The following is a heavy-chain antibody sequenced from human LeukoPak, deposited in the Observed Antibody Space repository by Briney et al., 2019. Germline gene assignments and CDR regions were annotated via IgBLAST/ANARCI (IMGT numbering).Heavy chain of an antibody. CDR3: ATDRSGWYGDY. D-gene: IGHD6-19*01. J-gene: IGHJ4*02. CDR2: INPNSGAT. V-gene: IGHV1-2*02. CDR1: GYTFTGYY. Sequence: ASVKVSCKASGYTFTGYYMHWVRQAPGQGLEWMGWINPNSGATKYAQKFQGRVSMTRDTSISTAYMELSRLTSGDTAMYYCATDRSGWYGDYWGQGTLVTVSS.